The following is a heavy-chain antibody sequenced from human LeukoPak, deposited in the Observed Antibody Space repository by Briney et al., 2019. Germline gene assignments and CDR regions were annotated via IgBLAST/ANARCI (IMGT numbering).Heavy chain of an antibody. V-gene: IGHV3-74*01. Sequence: GGSLRLSCAASGFSFRTYWMVWVRQAPGKGLVGVSRVNSDGSTTTYADSAKGRFTISRDNAKSTLYLQIDSLGAEDTAVYYCARECWSCGSYYLDYWGQGTLVTVSS. CDR2: VNSDGSTT. J-gene: IGHJ4*02. D-gene: IGHD1-26*01. CDR3: ARECWSCGSYYLDY. CDR1: GFSFRTYW.